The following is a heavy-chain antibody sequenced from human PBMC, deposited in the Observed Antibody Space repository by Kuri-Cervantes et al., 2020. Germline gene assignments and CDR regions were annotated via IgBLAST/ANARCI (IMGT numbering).Heavy chain of an antibody. V-gene: IGHV1-2*04. CDR3: ARAESPSGLGLYYFDY. Sequence: ASVKVSCKASGYTFTGYYMHWVRQAPGQGLEWMRWINPNSGGTNYPQKFQGWVTMTRDTSIRTDYMELSRLRSEDTAVYYCARAESPSGLGLYYFDYWGQGTLVTVSS. CDR1: GYTFTGYY. J-gene: IGHJ4*02. CDR2: INPNSGGT. D-gene: IGHD6-25*01.